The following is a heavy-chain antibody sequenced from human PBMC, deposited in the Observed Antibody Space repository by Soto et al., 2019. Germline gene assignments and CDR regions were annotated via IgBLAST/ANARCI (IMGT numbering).Heavy chain of an antibody. CDR1: GYTFTSYD. CDR3: ARGNYDSSGYYYYYYYGMDV. D-gene: IGHD3-22*01. J-gene: IGHJ6*02. CDR2: MNPNSGNT. Sequence: ASVKVSCKASGYTFTSYDINWVRQATGQGLEWMGWMNPNSGNTGYAQKFQGRVTMTRNTSISTAYMELSSLRSEDTAMYYCARGNYDSSGYYYYYYYGMDVWGQGTTVTVSS. V-gene: IGHV1-8*01.